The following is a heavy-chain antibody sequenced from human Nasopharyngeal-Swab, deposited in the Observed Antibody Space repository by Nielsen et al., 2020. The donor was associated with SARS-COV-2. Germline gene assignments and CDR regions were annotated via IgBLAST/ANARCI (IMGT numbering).Heavy chain of an antibody. Sequence: SLKISCAASGFTFGDYAMHWVRQAPGKGLEWVSGISWNSGSIGYADSVKGRFTISRDNAKNSLYLQMNSLRAEDTALYHCAAYGSGSYYTLWGQGTLVTVSS. V-gene: IGHV3-9*01. CDR1: GFTFGDYA. CDR3: AAYGSGSYYTL. D-gene: IGHD3-10*01. CDR2: ISWNSGSI. J-gene: IGHJ4*02.